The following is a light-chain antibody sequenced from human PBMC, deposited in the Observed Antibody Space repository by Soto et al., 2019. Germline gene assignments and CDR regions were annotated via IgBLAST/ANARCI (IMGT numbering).Light chain of an antibody. CDR1: QGIRGW. CDR3: QQADSLPRT. J-gene: IGKJ5*01. Sequence: DIQMTQSPSSVSASIGYRVTITFRASQGIRGWLTWYQQKPGEAPKLQIYGASTLQTGVPSRFSGRGSGTEFTLTITSLHPEDFATYYCQQADSLPRTFGQVTRLEIK. V-gene: IGKV1-12*01. CDR2: GAS.